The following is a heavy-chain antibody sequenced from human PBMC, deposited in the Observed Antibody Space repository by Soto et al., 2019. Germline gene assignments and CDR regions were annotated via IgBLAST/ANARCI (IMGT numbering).Heavy chain of an antibody. CDR3: AREVNSSPARGPNWFDP. Sequence: SETLSLTCTVSGGSISSGGYYWSWIRQHPGKGLEWIGYTYHSGSTNYNPSLKTRVTISVDKSKNQFSLKMNSVTAADTAVYYCAREVNSSPARGPNWFDPWGQGTLVTVSS. D-gene: IGHD6-13*01. CDR1: GGSISSGGYY. V-gene: IGHV4-31*03. J-gene: IGHJ5*02. CDR2: TYHSGST.